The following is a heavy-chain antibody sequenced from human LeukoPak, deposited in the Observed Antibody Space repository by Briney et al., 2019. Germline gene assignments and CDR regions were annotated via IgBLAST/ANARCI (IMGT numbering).Heavy chain of an antibody. CDR3: AKAGSRDAFDI. V-gene: IGHV4-34*01. Sequence: SETLSLTCAVYGGSFSGYYWSWIRQPPGKGLEWIGEINHSGSTNYNPSLKSRVTISVDTSKNQFSLKLSSVTAADTAVYYCAKAGSRDAFDIWGQGTMVTVSS. D-gene: IGHD1-26*01. J-gene: IGHJ3*02. CDR2: INHSGST. CDR1: GGSFSGYY.